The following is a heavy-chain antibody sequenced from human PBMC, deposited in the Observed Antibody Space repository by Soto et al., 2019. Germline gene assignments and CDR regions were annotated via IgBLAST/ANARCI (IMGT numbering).Heavy chain of an antibody. J-gene: IGHJ6*02. D-gene: IGHD2-15*01. CDR3: AQALLSGGPFGGLGYYGMDV. V-gene: IGHV3-43*01. CDR2: ISWDGGST. CDR1: GFTFDDYT. Sequence: GGSLRLSCAASGFTFDDYTMHWVRQAPGKGLEWVSLISWDGGSTYYADSVKGRFTISRDNSKNSLYLQMNSLRTEDTALYYCAQALLSGGPFGGLGYYGMDVWGQETTVTASS.